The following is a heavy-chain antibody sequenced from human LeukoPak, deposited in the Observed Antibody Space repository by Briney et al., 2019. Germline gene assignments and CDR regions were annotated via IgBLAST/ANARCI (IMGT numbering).Heavy chain of an antibody. D-gene: IGHD6-19*01. CDR2: INPKSGDT. Sequence: ASVKVSCKASGYTFTGYYIHWVRQAPGQGLEWMGRINPKSGDTNYAQKFQGRVTMTRDTSISTAYMELSRLRSDATAVYYCARAVFWQWLDPDYWGQGTLVTVSS. V-gene: IGHV1-2*06. J-gene: IGHJ4*02. CDR1: GYTFTGYY. CDR3: ARAVFWQWLDPDY.